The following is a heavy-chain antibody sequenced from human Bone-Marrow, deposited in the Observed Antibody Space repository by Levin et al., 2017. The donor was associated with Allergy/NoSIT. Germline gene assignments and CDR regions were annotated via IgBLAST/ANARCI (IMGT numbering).Heavy chain of an antibody. Sequence: ASVKVSCKPSGYTFTGHYLNWVRQAPGQGLEWMGRINPNSGGTNSAQKFQGRVTMTTDTSSGTGYMELSRLRSDDTAVYYCARGYGDSTGYYYYMDVWGTGTTVTVSS. CDR3: ARGYGDSTGYYYYMDV. V-gene: IGHV1-2*06. CDR2: INPNSGGT. J-gene: IGHJ6*03. D-gene: IGHD4-17*01. CDR1: GYTFTGHY.